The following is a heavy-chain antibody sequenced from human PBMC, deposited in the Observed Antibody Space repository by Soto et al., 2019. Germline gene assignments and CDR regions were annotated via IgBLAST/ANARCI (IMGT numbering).Heavy chain of an antibody. CDR1: GYNFNTYW. V-gene: IGHV5-51*01. Sequence: GESLKISCKGSGYNFNTYWIGWVRQMPGKGLEWMGSIYPGDSDHRYGPSFQGQVTISADKSLNTVYLQWSSLKASDTAMYYCARYYYYALEYWAQGTLVTVSS. D-gene: IGHD3-10*01. CDR3: ARYYYYALEY. CDR2: IYPGDSDH. J-gene: IGHJ4*02.